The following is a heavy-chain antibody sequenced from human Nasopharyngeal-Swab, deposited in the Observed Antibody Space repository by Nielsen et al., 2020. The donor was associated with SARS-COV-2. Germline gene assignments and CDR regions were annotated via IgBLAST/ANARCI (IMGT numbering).Heavy chain of an antibody. J-gene: IGHJ3*02. Sequence: GESLKISCAASGFTFSSYAMSWVRQAPGKGLEWVSAISGSGGSTYYADSVKGRFTISRDNSKNTLYLQMNSLRAEDTAVYYCAKDTALYLAFDIWGQGTMVTFSS. CDR1: GFTFSSYA. CDR2: ISGSGGST. CDR3: AKDTALYLAFDI. D-gene: IGHD3-9*01. V-gene: IGHV3-23*01.